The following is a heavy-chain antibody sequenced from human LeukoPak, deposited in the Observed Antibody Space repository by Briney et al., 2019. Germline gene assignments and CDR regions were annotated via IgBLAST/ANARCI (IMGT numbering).Heavy chain of an antibody. V-gene: IGHV1-18*01. CDR1: GYTFTNYG. D-gene: IGHD3-3*01. J-gene: IGHJ6*02. CDR2: ISAYNGNT. Sequence: ASVKVSCKASGYTFTNYGISWVRQAPGQGLEWMGWISAYNGNTNYAQKLQGRVTMTTDTSTSTAYMELRSLRSDDTAVYYCARDQLNDFWSGYYYYGMDVWGQGTTVTVSS. CDR3: ARDQLNDFWSGYYYYGMDV.